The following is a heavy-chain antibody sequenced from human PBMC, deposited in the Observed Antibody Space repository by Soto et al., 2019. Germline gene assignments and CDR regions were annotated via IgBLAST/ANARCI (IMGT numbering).Heavy chain of an antibody. CDR2: ISAYNGNT. D-gene: IGHD2-2*01. Sequence: QVQLVQAGAEVKKPGASVKVSCKASGYTFTSYGISWVRQAPGHGLEWMGWISAYNGNTNYAQKLQGRVTMTTDTSTSTAYMELRSLRSDDTAVYYCARDLRIVVVPAATPNDYWAQGTLVTVSS. CDR1: GYTFTSYG. J-gene: IGHJ4*02. CDR3: ARDLRIVVVPAATPNDY. V-gene: IGHV1-18*01.